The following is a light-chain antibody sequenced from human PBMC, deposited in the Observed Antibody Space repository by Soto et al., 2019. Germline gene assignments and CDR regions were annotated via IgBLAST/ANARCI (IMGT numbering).Light chain of an antibody. V-gene: IGLV2-14*03. CDR3: SSYTTSSPVV. J-gene: IGLJ2*01. CDR2: DVN. CDR1: SNDIGGHDY. Sequence: QSVLTQPASVSGSPGQSIAISCTGTSNDIGGHDYVSWYQQHPGTAPKVMIYDVNHRPSGVSGRFSGSKSGYTASLTISGLRAEDEADYYCSSYTTSSPVVFGGGTK.